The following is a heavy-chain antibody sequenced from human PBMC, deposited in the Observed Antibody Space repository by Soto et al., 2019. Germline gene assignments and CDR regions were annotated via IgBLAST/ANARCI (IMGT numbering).Heavy chain of an antibody. CDR2: IYYNGNT. D-gene: IGHD7-27*01. CDR3: TRANWDSEY. J-gene: IGHJ4*02. V-gene: IGHV4-59*11. Sequence: QVQLQESGPGLVKPSETLSLTCSVSGGSISNHYWSWIRQPPGKGLEWIGYIYYNGNTNYNPSLKSRVTMSVDTSRNQISLKLTTVTAADTAVDYCTRANWDSEYWGQGTLVTVSS. CDR1: GGSISNHY.